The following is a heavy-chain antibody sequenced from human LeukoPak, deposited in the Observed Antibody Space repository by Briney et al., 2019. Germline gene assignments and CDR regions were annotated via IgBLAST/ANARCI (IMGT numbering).Heavy chain of an antibody. Sequence: SETLSLTCTVSGGSISSSRYYWGCIRQPPGKGLEWIGDIHYSGSTYYNPSLKSRVTISVDTSKNQFSLKLSSVTAADTAVYYCARGLYSSGWYRGDWFDPWGQGTLVTVSS. V-gene: IGHV4-39*01. J-gene: IGHJ5*02. CDR3: ARGLYSSGWYRGDWFDP. D-gene: IGHD6-19*01. CDR1: GGSISSSRYY. CDR2: IHYSGST.